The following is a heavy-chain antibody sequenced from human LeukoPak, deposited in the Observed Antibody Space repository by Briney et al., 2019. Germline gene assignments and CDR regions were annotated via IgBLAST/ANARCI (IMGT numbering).Heavy chain of an antibody. CDR1: GFTFRNAW. Sequence: GGSLRLSCAGSGFTFRNAWMSWVRQGPGKGLEWVGRIKSKSDGGTTDYAAPVKGRFTISRDDSKNTLYLHMNSLKTEDTAMYFCTTAGLTMLRVGALDYWGQGTLVTVSS. CDR3: TTAGLTMLRVGALDY. V-gene: IGHV3-15*01. CDR2: IKSKSDGGTT. D-gene: IGHD3-10*01. J-gene: IGHJ4*02.